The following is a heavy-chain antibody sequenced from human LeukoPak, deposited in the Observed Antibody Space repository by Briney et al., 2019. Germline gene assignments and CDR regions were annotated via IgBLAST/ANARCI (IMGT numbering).Heavy chain of an antibody. J-gene: IGHJ2*01. V-gene: IGHV6-1*01. CDR2: TYYRSKWYN. CDR3: ARVVFSSGYFNWYFDL. Sequence: SQTLSLTCAISGDSFSSNSAAWNWIRQSPSRGLEWLGRTYYRSKWYNDYAVSVKSLITINPDTSKNQFSLQLNSVTPEDTAVYYCARVVFSSGYFNWYFDLWGRGTLVTVSS. D-gene: IGHD3-22*01. CDR1: GDSFSSNSAA.